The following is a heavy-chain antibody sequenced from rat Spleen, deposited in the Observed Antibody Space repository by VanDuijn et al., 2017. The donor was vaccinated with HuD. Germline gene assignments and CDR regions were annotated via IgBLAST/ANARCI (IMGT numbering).Heavy chain of an antibody. J-gene: IGHJ1*01. D-gene: IGHD1-11*01. Sequence: EVQLVESGGGLVQPGRSLKLSCAASGFTFSDYNMAWVRQAPTKGLEWVASISTGGGNTYYRDSVKGRFTISRDNAKSTLYLQMDSLRSEDTATYYGARQNYVGWYFDFWGPGTMVTVSS. CDR1: GFTFSDYN. CDR3: ARQNYVGWYFDF. V-gene: IGHV5S23*01. CDR2: ISTGGGNT.